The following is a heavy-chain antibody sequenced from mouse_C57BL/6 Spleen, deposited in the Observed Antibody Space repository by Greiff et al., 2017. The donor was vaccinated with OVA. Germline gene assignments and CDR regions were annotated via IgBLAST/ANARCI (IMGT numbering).Heavy chain of an antibody. CDR3: ARNDGSPYYAMDY. CDR2: INPNNGGT. Sequence: EVQLQQSGPELVKPGASVKIPCKASGYTFTDYNMDWVKQSHGKSLEWIGDINPNNGGTIYNQKFKGKATLTVDKSSSTAYMELRSLTSEDTAVYYCARNDGSPYYAMDYWGQGTSVTVSS. CDR1: GYTFTDYN. V-gene: IGHV1-18*01. J-gene: IGHJ4*01. D-gene: IGHD2-3*01.